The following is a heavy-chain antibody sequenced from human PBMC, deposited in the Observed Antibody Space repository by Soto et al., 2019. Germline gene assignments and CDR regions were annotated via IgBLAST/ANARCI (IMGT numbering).Heavy chain of an antibody. D-gene: IGHD3-3*01. CDR3: AREGGEYDFWSGYHKVPFDY. CDR2: ISSSSYI. J-gene: IGHJ4*02. V-gene: IGHV3-21*01. Sequence: GGSLRLSCAASGFTFSSYSMNWVRQAPGKGLEWVSSISSSSYIYYADSVKGRFTISRDNAKNSLYLQMNSLRAEDTAVYYCAREGGEYDFWSGYHKVPFDYWGQGTLVTVSS. CDR1: GFTFSSYS.